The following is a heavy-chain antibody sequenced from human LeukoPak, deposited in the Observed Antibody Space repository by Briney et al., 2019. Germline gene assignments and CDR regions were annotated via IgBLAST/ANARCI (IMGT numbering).Heavy chain of an antibody. D-gene: IGHD2-21*02. CDR2: IYYSGST. Sequence: SQTLSLTCTVSGGSISSGGYYWSWIRQHPAKGLEWIGYIYYSGSTYYNPSLKSRVTISVDTSKNQFSLKLSSVTAADTAVYYCARAAVVTAIPDAFDIWGQGTMVTVSS. V-gene: IGHV4-31*03. CDR3: ARAAVVTAIPDAFDI. J-gene: IGHJ3*02. CDR1: GGSISSGGYY.